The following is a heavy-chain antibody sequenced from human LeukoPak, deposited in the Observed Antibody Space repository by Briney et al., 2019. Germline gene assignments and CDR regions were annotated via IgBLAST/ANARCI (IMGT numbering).Heavy chain of an antibody. V-gene: IGHV3-30*02. CDR2: IRYDGSNK. CDR1: GFTFSSYA. J-gene: IGHJ4*02. CDR3: AKGYGDYYDFWNGYSFFDY. Sequence: PGGSLRLSCAASGFTFSSYAMSWVRQAPGKGLEWVAYIRYDGSNKYYADSVKGRFTISRDNSKNTLYLQMNSLRAEDTAVYYCAKGYGDYYDFWNGYSFFDYWGQGTLVTVSS. D-gene: IGHD3-3*01.